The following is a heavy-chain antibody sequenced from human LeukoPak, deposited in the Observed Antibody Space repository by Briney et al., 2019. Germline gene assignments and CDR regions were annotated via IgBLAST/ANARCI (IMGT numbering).Heavy chain of an antibody. J-gene: IGHJ5*02. D-gene: IGHD1-1*01. CDR1: GYTFTSYD. CDR3: ARRKGTTGTTLFVP. CDR2: MNPNSGNT. Sequence: ASVKVSCKASGYTFTSYDINWVRQATGQGLEWMGWMNPNSGNTGYAQKFQGRVTMTRNTSISTAYMELSGLRSEDTAVYYCARRKGTTGTTLFVPWGQGTLVTDSS. V-gene: IGHV1-8*01.